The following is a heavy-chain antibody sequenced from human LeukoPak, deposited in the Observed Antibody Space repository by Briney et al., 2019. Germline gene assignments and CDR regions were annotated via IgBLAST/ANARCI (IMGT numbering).Heavy chain of an antibody. V-gene: IGHV3-23*01. D-gene: IGHD3-22*01. CDR3: ARDSVYSDSTGLDYMDV. CDR2: ISGSGGST. CDR1: GFTFSYYG. J-gene: IGHJ6*03. Sequence: GGSLRLSCAASGFTFSYYGMSWVRQAPGKGLEWVSGISGSGGSTYYADSVKGRFTISRDNSKNTLYLQMNSLRAGDTAVYYCARDSVYSDSTGLDYMDVWGKGTTVTVSS.